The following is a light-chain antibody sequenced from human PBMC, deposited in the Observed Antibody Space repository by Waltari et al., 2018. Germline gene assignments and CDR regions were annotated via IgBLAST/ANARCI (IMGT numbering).Light chain of an antibody. CDR3: QTKLPLPAT. V-gene: IGKV3-20*01. CDR2: GSS. CDR1: QRIGRY. J-gene: IGKJ1*01. Sequence: DIVLTHSPGTLSLSPGDRDTLSCRASQRIGRYLAWYQQKPDQAPRLRIYGSSSRATGIPNRFRGSRAGKDFCLTNSRLETGNFAVYGCQTKLPLPATFSQGTKVKMK.